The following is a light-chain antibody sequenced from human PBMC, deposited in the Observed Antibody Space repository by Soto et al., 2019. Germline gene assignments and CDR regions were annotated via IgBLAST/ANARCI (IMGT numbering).Light chain of an antibody. J-gene: IGKJ1*01. Sequence: DIQMTQSPSSLSASVVDRVTITCQASQDISNYLNWYQQKPGKAPKLLIYDASNLETGVPSRFSGSGSGTDFTLTISSLQPEDFATYYCQQLNSYPRTFGQGTKVDIK. CDR3: QQLNSYPRT. CDR2: DAS. CDR1: QDISNY. V-gene: IGKV1-33*01.